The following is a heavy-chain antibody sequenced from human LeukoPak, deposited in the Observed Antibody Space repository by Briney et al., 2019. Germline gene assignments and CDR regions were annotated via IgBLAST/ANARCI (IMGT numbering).Heavy chain of an antibody. V-gene: IGHV4-61*01. CDR3: ARDRHAVGQQLVRFFDY. CDR1: GYSISSGYY. Sequence: SETLSLTCTVSGYSISSGYYWAWIRQPPGKGLEWIGYIYYSGSTNYSPSLKSRVTISVDTSKNQFSLKLSSVTAADTAVYYCARDRHAVGQQLVRFFDYWGQGTLVTVSS. CDR2: IYYSGST. J-gene: IGHJ4*02. D-gene: IGHD6-13*01.